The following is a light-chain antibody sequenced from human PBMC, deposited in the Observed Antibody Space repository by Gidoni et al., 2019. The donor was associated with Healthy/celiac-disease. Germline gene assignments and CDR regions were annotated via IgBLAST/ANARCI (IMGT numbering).Light chain of an antibody. J-gene: IGKJ1*01. CDR2: AAS. Sequence: DIQMTQSPSSLSASVGDRVTITCRASQSISSYLNWYQQKPGKAPKLLIYAASSLQSGVPLRVSGSGSGTDFTLTISSLQPEDFATYYCQQSYSTPRTFGQGTKVEIK. CDR1: QSISSY. V-gene: IGKV1-39*01. CDR3: QQSYSTPRT.